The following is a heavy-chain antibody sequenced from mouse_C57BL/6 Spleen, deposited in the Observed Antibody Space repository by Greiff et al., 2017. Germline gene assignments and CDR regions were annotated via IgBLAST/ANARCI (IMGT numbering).Heavy chain of an antibody. V-gene: IGHV1-61*01. Sequence: QVQLQQPGAELVRPGSSVKLSCKASGYTFTSYWMDWVKKRPGQGLEWIGNIYPSDSETHYNQKFKDKATLTVDKPSSTAYMQLSSLTSADSAVYYCARWGFTQYYFDYWGQGTTLTVSS. CDR3: ARWGFTQYYFDY. CDR2: IYPSDSET. CDR1: GYTFTSYW. D-gene: IGHD1-1*01. J-gene: IGHJ2*01.